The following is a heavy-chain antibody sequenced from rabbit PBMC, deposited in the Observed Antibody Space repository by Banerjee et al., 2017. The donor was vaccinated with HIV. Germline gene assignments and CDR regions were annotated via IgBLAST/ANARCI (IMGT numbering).Heavy chain of an antibody. CDR2: IYAGSIGDT. CDR3: ARDLAGVIGWNFNL. J-gene: IGHJ4*01. V-gene: IGHV1S45*01. CDR1: GFSFSGNYY. D-gene: IGHD4-1*01. Sequence: QEQLEESGGDLVKPEGSLTLTCTASGFSFSGNYYMCWVRQAPRKGLEWIACIYAGSIGDTYYASWAKGRFTISKTSSTTVTLQMTSLTAADTATYFCARDLAGVIGWNFNLWGQGTLVTVS.